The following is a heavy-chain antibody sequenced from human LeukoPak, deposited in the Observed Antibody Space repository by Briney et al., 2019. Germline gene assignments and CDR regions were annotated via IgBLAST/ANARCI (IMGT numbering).Heavy chain of an antibody. J-gene: IGHJ6*02. Sequence: PSETLSLTCAVYGGSFSGYYWSWLRQPPGKGLELIGKINHSGSTNYNPSLKSRVTISVDTSKNQFSLKLSSVTAADTAVYYCAGLNYDILTGYHDFYYYFGMDVWGQGTTVTVSS. D-gene: IGHD3-9*01. V-gene: IGHV4-34*01. CDR2: INHSGST. CDR1: GGSFSGYY. CDR3: AGLNYDILTGYHDFYYYFGMDV.